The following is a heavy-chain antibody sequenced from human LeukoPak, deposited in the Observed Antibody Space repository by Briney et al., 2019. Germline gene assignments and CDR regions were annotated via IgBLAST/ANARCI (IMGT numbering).Heavy chain of an antibody. CDR3: ARGAPLRYSYGYVWDYFDY. Sequence: GGSLRLSCAASGFTFSDYGMNWVRQAPGKGLEWVSSISSSSNYIYYADSVKGRFTISRDNSKNTLYLQMNSLRAEDTAVYYCARGAPLRYSYGYVWDYFDYWGQGTLVTVSS. CDR1: GFTFSDYG. V-gene: IGHV3-21*01. D-gene: IGHD5-18*01. CDR2: ISSSSNYI. J-gene: IGHJ4*02.